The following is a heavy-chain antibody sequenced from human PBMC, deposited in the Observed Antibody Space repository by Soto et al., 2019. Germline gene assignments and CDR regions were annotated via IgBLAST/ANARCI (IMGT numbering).Heavy chain of an antibody. CDR1: GYTFTSYG. Sequence: ASVKVSCKASGYTFTSYGISWVRQAPGQGLEWMGWISAYNGNTKDAQKLQGRATTTTDTSTSTAYMELRSLRSDDTAVYYCARILKQWLVRGLGAFDIWGQGTMVTVSS. D-gene: IGHD6-19*01. J-gene: IGHJ3*02. CDR2: ISAYNGNT. V-gene: IGHV1-18*01. CDR3: ARILKQWLVRGLGAFDI.